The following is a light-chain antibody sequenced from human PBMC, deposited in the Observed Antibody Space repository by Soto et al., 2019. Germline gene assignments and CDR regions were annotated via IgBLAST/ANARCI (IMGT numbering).Light chain of an antibody. J-gene: IGLJ2*01. Sequence: QPVLTQSPSASASLGASVKLTCTLSSGHSSYAIAWHQQQPEKGPRYLMKLNSDGSHSKGDGIPDRFSGSSSGAERYLTISSLQSEDEADYYCQTWCTGIRVFGGGTKLTVL. CDR3: QTWCTGIRV. CDR1: SGHSSYA. CDR2: LNSDGSH. V-gene: IGLV4-69*01.